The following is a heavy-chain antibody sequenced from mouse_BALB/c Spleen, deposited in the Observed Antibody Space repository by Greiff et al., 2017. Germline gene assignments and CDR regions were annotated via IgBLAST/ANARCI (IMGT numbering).Heavy chain of an antibody. CDR2: ISSGGST. J-gene: IGHJ3*01. CDR3: ARDDYDDGSWFAY. CDR1: GFTFSSYA. Sequence: EVQVVESGGGLVKPGGSLKLSCAASGFTFSSYAMSWVRQTPEKRLEWVASISSGGSTYYPDSVKGRFPISRDNARNILYMKMSSLRSEDTAMYYCARDDYDDGSWFAYWGQGTLVTVSA. V-gene: IGHV5-6-5*01. D-gene: IGHD2-4*01.